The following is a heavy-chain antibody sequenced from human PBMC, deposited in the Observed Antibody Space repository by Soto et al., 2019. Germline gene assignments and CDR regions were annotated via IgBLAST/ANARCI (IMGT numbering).Heavy chain of an antibody. CDR1: GGTFSSYT. V-gene: IGHV1-69*02. J-gene: IGHJ5*02. Sequence: SVKVSCKASGGTFSSYTISWVRQAPGQGLEWMGRIIPILGIANYAQKFQGRVTITADKSTSTAYMELSSLRSEDTAVYYCAAEQLEWLLFESSWFDPWGQGTPVTVS. CDR2: IIPILGIA. D-gene: IGHD3-3*01. CDR3: AAEQLEWLLFESSWFDP.